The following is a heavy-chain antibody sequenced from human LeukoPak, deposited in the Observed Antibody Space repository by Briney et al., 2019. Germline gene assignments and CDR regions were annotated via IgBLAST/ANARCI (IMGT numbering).Heavy chain of an antibody. Sequence: SETLSLTCSVSGGSISSGNYYWGWIRQPPGTVLEWIGSIDHSGNTFYNPSLKSRLTILRDTSKNQFSLILSSVTAADTAMYYCARDKGNWDVDYWGQGTLVTVSS. D-gene: IGHD1-26*01. J-gene: IGHJ4*02. CDR1: GGSISSGNYY. CDR3: ARDKGNWDVDY. CDR2: IDHSGNT. V-gene: IGHV4-39*07.